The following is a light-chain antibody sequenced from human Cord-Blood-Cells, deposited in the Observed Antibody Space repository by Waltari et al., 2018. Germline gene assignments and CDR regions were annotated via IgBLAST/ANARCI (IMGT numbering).Light chain of an antibody. CDR2: KVS. CDR3: MQGTHWPIT. CDR1: QSLVYSDGNTY. J-gene: IGKJ5*01. Sequence: DGVMTQSPLSLSVTLGQPASISCRSSQSLVYSDGNTYLNCFQQRPGQSPRRLIYKVSNRDSVVPDRFSGIGSGTDFTLKISRVEAEDVGVYYCMQGTHWPITFGQGTRLEIK. V-gene: IGKV2-30*01.